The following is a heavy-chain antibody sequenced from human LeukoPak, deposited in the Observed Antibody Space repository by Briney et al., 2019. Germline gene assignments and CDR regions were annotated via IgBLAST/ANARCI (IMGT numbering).Heavy chain of an antibody. Sequence: QPGGSLRLSCAASGFTFSSSGMHWVRQAPGKGLEWVTFIRSDGSENYYADSVKGRFTISRDNSKNTPYLQMNSLRAEDTAVYHCAKDRGVEYFDYWGQGTLVTVSS. CDR1: GFTFSSSG. CDR3: AKDRGVEYFDY. D-gene: IGHD3-10*01. CDR2: IRSDGSEN. V-gene: IGHV3-30*02. J-gene: IGHJ4*02.